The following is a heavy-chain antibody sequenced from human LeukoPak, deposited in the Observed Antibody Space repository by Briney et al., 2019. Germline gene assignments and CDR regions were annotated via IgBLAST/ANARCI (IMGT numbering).Heavy chain of an antibody. CDR3: ARDEESYDTLTGPPGY. CDR1: GFTFSSYS. CDR2: ISSSSSYI. D-gene: IGHD3-9*01. Sequence: GGSLRLSCAASGFTFSSYSMNWVRQAPGKGLEWVSSISSSSSYIYYADSVKGRFTISRDNAKNSLYLQMNSLRAEDTSVYYCARDEESYDTLTGPPGYWGQGTLVTVSS. J-gene: IGHJ4*02. V-gene: IGHV3-21*01.